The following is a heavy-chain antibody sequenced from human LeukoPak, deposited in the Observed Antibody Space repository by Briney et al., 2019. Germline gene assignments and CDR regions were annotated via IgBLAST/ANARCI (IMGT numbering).Heavy chain of an antibody. CDR1: GGPISRGGNS. CDR2: IYHSGST. D-gene: IGHD3-10*01. Sequence: SQTLSPMRNAAGGPISRGGNSRSWIRQPPGKGLEWSGNIYHSGSTYYNPSLKSRVTMSVDKSNNQFSLKLTSVTAADTAVYFCASCFYGSGEGEFDPWGQGTLVTVSS. V-gene: IGHV4-30-2*01. CDR3: ASCFYGSGEGEFDP. J-gene: IGHJ5*02.